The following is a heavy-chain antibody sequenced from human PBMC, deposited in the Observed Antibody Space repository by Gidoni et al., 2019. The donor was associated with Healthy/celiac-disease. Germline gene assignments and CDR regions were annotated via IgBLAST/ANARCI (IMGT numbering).Heavy chain of an antibody. Sequence: EVQLLESGGGLVQPGGSLRLSCAACGVTFSSYAMSLVRQDPGKGRECVSAISGMGGSTYYSDSVKCRFTISRDNSKNTLYLQMNSLRAEDTAVYYCVKLYDRIGSLFDYWGQGTLVTVSS. CDR1: GVTFSSYA. V-gene: IGHV3-23*01. CDR2: ISGMGGST. D-gene: IGHD3-22*01. J-gene: IGHJ4*02. CDR3: VKLYDRIGSLFDY.